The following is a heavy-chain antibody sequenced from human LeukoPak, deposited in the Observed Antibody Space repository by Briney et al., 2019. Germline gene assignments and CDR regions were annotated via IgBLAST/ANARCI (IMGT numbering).Heavy chain of an antibody. CDR1: GGTFSSYA. CDR3: ARVFFHHPPGIAAVGYFDY. V-gene: IGHV1-69*13. CDR2: IIPIFGTA. J-gene: IGHJ4*02. Sequence: SVKVSCKASGGTFSSYAISWVRQAPGQGLEWMGGIIPIFGTANYAQKFQGRVTITADESTGTAYMELSSLRSEDTAVYYCARVFFHHPPGIAAVGYFDYWGQGTLVTVSS. D-gene: IGHD6-13*01.